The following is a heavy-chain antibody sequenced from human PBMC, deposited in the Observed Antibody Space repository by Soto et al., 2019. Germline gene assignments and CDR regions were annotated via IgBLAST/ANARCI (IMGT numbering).Heavy chain of an antibody. CDR2: IYYSAST. CDR3: ARLDDTMVDYLHDFAF. V-gene: IGHV4-59*08. J-gene: IGHJ4*02. Sequence: SGTLALTWTVAWGYISYYCWSWIRQTPMKGLEWIGNIYYSASTNYNPSLKSRVTISVDTSKNQFSLKLSFVTAADTAVYYCARLDDTMVDYLHDFAFWGQGTLVPVPS. D-gene: IGHD3-10*01. CDR1: WGYISYYC.